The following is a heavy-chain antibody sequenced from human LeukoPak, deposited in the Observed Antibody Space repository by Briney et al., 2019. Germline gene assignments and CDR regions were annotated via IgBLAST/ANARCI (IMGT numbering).Heavy chain of an antibody. CDR1: GFTFSSYA. CDR3: ARGQSGDPAFDI. J-gene: IGHJ3*02. CDR2: IYSGGTT. D-gene: IGHD4-17*01. V-gene: IGHV3-23*05. Sequence: GGSLRLSCAASGFTFSSYAMSWVRQAPGKGLEWVSVIYSGGTTYYADSVEGRFTISRDNSRNTLNLQMNSLRAEDTAVYYCARGQSGDPAFDIWGQGTMVTVSS.